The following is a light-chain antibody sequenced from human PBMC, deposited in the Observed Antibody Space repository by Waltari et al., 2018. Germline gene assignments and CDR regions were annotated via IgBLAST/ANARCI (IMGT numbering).Light chain of an antibody. CDR2: EVN. V-gene: IGLV2-8*01. CDR3: SSYAGSNYYV. J-gene: IGLJ1*01. CDR1: SSDVGGYNY. Sequence: QSALTQPPSASGSPGQSVTISCTGTSSDVGGYNYVSWYQQHPGKAPKLMIYEVNERPSGVPDRFSGSKSCNTASLTVSGLQAEDEADYYCSSYAGSNYYVFGTGTKVTVL.